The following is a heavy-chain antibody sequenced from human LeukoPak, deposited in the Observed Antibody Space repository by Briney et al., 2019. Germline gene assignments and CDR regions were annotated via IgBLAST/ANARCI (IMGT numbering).Heavy chain of an antibody. CDR2: ISGSGGST. CDR3: ATHSGDYTAPLDY. J-gene: IGHJ4*02. Sequence: GGSLRLSCAASGFTFSSYAMSWVRQAPGKGLEWVSAISGSGGSTYYADSVKGRFTISRDNSKNTLYLQMNSLRAEDTAVYYCATHSGDYTAPLDYWGQGTLVTVSS. V-gene: IGHV3-23*01. D-gene: IGHD4-17*01. CDR1: GFTFSSYA.